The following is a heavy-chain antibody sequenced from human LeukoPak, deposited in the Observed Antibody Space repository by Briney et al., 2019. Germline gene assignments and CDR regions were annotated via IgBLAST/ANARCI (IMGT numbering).Heavy chain of an antibody. V-gene: IGHV3-21*01. Sequence: GGSLRLSCAASGFTFSNYNMNWVRQAPGKGLERVSSISSSSSYIYYADSVRGRFTISRDNAKNSLFLQMNSLRAEDTAVYYCARDEYCSGSSCYIGGIWFDPWGQGTLVTVSS. CDR2: ISSSSSYI. CDR3: ARDEYCSGSSCYIGGIWFDP. D-gene: IGHD2-2*02. CDR1: GFTFSNYN. J-gene: IGHJ5*02.